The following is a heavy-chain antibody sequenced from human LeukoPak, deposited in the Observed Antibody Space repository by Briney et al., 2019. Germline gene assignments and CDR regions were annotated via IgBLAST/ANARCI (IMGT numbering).Heavy chain of an antibody. D-gene: IGHD2-15*01. CDR2: IYYSGST. V-gene: IGHV4-61*01. J-gene: IGHJ3*02. CDR1: GGSVSSGSYY. Sequence: SETLSLTCAVSGGSVSSGSYYWSWIRQPPGKGLEWIGYIYYSGSTNYNPSLKSRVTISVDTSKNQFSLKLSSVTAADTAVYYCARPIRSPPYAFDIWGQGTMVTVSS. CDR3: ARPIRSPPYAFDI.